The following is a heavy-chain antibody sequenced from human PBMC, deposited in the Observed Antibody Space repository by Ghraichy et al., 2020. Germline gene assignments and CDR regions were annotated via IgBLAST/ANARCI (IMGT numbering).Heavy chain of an antibody. CDR3: ARDVDTSSHYGRFDP. J-gene: IGHJ5*02. V-gene: IGHV3-33*01. Sequence: GGSLRLACSASGFILSHNGMHWVRQAPGKGLEWVAVIWFDGSKKYYADSVKGRFTISRDISKSTVFLQMDTLRVEDTAVYYCARDVDTSSHYGRFDPWGQGSLVTVSS. CDR1: GFILSHNG. CDR2: IWFDGSKK. D-gene: IGHD3-22*01.